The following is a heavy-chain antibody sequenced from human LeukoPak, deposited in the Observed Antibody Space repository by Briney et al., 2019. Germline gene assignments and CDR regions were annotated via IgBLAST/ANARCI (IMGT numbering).Heavy chain of an antibody. CDR2: FDPEDGET. Sequence: ASVKVSCKVSGYTLTELSMHWVRQAPGKGLEWMGGFDPEDGETIYAQKFQGRVTMTEDTSTDTAYMELSSLRSEDTAVYYCATVGGPTRYYDILTGYYETYYYYGMDVWGQGTTVTDSS. CDR3: ATVGGPTRYYDILTGYYETYYYYGMDV. V-gene: IGHV1-24*01. D-gene: IGHD3-9*01. CDR1: GYTLTELS. J-gene: IGHJ6*02.